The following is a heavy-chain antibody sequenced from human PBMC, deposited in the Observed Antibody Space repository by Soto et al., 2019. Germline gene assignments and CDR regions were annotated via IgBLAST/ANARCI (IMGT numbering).Heavy chain of an antibody. CDR2: ISGSGGST. D-gene: IGHD7-27*01. CDR3: ANSEGWGPRYYFDY. Sequence: EVQLLESGGGLVQPGGSLRLSCAAPGFTFSSYAMSWVRQAPGKGLEWVSAISGSGGSTYYADSVKGRFTISRDNSKNTLYLQMNSLRAEDTAVYYCANSEGWGPRYYFDYWGQGTLVTVSS. V-gene: IGHV3-23*01. CDR1: GFTFSSYA. J-gene: IGHJ4*02.